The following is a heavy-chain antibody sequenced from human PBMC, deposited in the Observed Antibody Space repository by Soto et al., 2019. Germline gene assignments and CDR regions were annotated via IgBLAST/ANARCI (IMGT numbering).Heavy chain of an antibody. J-gene: IGHJ4*02. CDR2: IIPIFGTA. V-gene: IGHV1-69*01. D-gene: IGHD3-22*01. CDR1: GGTFSRHA. Sequence: QVQLVQSGAEVRKPGSSVKVSCKASGGTFSRHAISWVRQAPGQGLEWMGGIIPIFGTANHAQKFQGRVKIIADESKSTVDMELSSLRSEDTAMYYCARGWGYDSNDYYYAYWGQGTLVIVSS. CDR3: ARGWGYDSNDYYYAY.